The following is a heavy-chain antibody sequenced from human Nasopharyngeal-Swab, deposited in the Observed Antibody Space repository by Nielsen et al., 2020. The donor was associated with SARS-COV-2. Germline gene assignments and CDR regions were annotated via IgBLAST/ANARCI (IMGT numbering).Heavy chain of an antibody. CDR2: INPNSGGT. V-gene: IGHV1-2*02. CDR1: GYTFTGYY. CDR3: ATAPPYSSSLGWFDP. D-gene: IGHD6-13*01. J-gene: IGHJ5*02. Sequence: ASVKVSCKASGYTFTGYYMHWVRQAPGQGLEWMGWINPNSGGTNYAQKFQGRVTMTEDTSTDTAYMELSSLRSEDTAVYYCATAPPYSSSLGWFDPWGQGTLVTVSS.